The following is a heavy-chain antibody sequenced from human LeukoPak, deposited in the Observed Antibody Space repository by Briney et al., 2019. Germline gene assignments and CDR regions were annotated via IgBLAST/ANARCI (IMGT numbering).Heavy chain of an antibody. CDR3: ARLRKVVVVAAIKGYFDY. J-gene: IGHJ4*02. CDR1: GYTFTGYY. CDR2: INPNSGGT. D-gene: IGHD2-15*01. V-gene: IGHV1-2*02. Sequence: ASVKVSCKASGYTFTGYYMHWVRQAPGQGLEWMGWINPNSGGTNYAQKFQGRITMTRDTSISTAYMELSRLRSDDTAVYYCARLRKVVVVAAIKGYFDYWGQGTQVTVSS.